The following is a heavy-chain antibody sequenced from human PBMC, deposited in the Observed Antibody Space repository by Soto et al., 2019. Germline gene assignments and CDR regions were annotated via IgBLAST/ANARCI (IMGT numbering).Heavy chain of an antibody. CDR1: EFSLSAYE. V-gene: IGHV3-48*03. CDR2: ISNRDNTI. J-gene: IGHJ2*01. CDR3: ARTAYSGYLGGGYFDL. Sequence: PGGSLRLSCEASEFSLSAYEMNWVRPAPGKGLEWVSYISNRDNTIYYADSVRGRFTVSRDIAKNSLHLQMNGLRGEDTAFYYCARTAYSGYLGGGYFDLWGRGTLVTVSS. D-gene: IGHD5-12*01.